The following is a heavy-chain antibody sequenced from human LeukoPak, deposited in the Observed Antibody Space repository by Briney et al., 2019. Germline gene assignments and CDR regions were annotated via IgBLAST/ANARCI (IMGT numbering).Heavy chain of an antibody. CDR1: GFTFSSYE. V-gene: IGHV3-48*03. J-gene: IGHJ3*02. CDR3: ARDSSGGFGESLIDAFDI. CDR2: ISSSGSTI. D-gene: IGHD3-10*01. Sequence: GGSLRLSCAASGFTFSSYEMNWVRQAPGKGLEWVSYISSSGSTIYYADSVKGRFTISRDNAKNSLYLQMNSLRAEDTAVYYCARDSSGGFGESLIDAFDIWGQGTMVTVSS.